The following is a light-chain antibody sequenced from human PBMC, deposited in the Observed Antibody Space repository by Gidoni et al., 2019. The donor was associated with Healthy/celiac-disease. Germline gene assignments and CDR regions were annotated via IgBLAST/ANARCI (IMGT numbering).Light chain of an antibody. CDR1: SSDVGGYNY. J-gene: IGLJ3*02. CDR3: CSYAGSYTWV. V-gene: IGLV2-11*01. Sequence: QSALTQPRSVSGSPGQTVPISCTVTSSDVGGYNYLPWYQQHPGKAPKRMIYDVSQRPSGVPERFSGSKSGNTASLTISGLQSEDEADYYCCSYAGSYTWVFGGGTKLTVL. CDR2: DVS.